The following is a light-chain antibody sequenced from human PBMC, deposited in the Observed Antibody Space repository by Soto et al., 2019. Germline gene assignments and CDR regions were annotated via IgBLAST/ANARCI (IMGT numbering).Light chain of an antibody. CDR2: EVS. CDR1: SSDVGGYNY. CDR3: SSYTSSGTLV. Sequence: QSALPQPASVSGSPGQSIPLSCTGTSSDVGGYNYVSWYQPHPGNAPKLMIYEVSHRPSGVSNRFSGSKSGNTASLTISGLQAEDEGDFYCSSYTSSGTLVFGGGTKLTVL. V-gene: IGLV2-14*01. J-gene: IGLJ2*01.